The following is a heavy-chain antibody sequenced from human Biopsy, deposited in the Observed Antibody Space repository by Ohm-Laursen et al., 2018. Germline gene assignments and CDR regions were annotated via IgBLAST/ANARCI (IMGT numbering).Heavy chain of an antibody. CDR2: ITNTGRTV. CDR1: GFTLSDG. J-gene: IGHJ6*02. Sequence: SLRLSCAASGFTLSDGMTWVRQAPGKGLEWVSFITNTGRTVYADPVKGRFTISRDNADNSLHLQMKSLRAEDTAVYYCARELGNGMDVWGQGTPVTVSS. CDR3: ARELGNGMDV. V-gene: IGHV3-11*01.